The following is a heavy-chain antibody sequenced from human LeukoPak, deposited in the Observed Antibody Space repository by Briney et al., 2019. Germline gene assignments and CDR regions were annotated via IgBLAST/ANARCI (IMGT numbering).Heavy chain of an antibody. CDR3: ASARPYYYDSSGYYYDGAFDI. CDR2: IYYSGST. Sequence: SETLSLTCTVSGGSISSYYWSWIRQPPGKGLEWIGYIYYSGSTNYNPSLKSRVTISVDTSKNQFSLKLSSVTAADTAVYYCASARPYYYDSSGYYYDGAFDIWGQGTMVTVSS. V-gene: IGHV4-59*01. J-gene: IGHJ3*02. D-gene: IGHD3-22*01. CDR1: GGSISSYY.